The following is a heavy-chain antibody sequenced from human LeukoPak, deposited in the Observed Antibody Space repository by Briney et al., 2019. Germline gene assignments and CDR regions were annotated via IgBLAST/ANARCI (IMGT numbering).Heavy chain of an antibody. V-gene: IGHV1-2*02. D-gene: IGHD6-19*01. J-gene: IGHJ4*02. CDR2: INPNSGGT. CDR1: GYTFTGYS. Sequence: ASVKVSCKASGYTFTGYSIYWVRQAPGQGLEWMGWINPNSGGTNYAQKFQGRVTMTRDTSTTTAYMELSSLRSDDTAVYYCARGIRVPGRYWGQGTLVTVSS. CDR3: ARGIRVPGRY.